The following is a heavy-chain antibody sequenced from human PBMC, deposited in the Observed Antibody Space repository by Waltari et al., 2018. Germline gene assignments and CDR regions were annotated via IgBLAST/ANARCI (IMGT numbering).Heavy chain of an antibody. D-gene: IGHD6-13*01. CDR1: GGLFNGFA. V-gene: IGHV1-69*15. CDR3: ARDEDPLGIAASGTGLDT. Sequence: QVQLVQSGAEMKKPGSPLRVSCRVSGGLFNGFAIPWVGQAPGQGLEWMGRIIPMFGTSNFAQKFQGRLNITADESTETAHMELSGLTFEDAAIYYCARDEDPLGIAASGTGLDTWGQGTLVSVSS. CDR2: IIPMFGTS. J-gene: IGHJ5*02.